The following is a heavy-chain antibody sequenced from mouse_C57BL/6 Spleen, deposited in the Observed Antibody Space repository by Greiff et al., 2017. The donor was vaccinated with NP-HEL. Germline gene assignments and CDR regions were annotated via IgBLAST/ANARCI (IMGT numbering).Heavy chain of an antibody. D-gene: IGHD1-1*01. CDR1: GYAFSSSW. Sequence: QVQLQQSGPELVKPGASVKISCKASGYAFSSSWMNWVKQRPGKGLEWIGRIYPGDGDTNYNGKFKGKATLTADKSSSTAYMQLSSLTSEDSAVYCCARGITTVVGYYFDYWGQGTTLTVSS. CDR3: ARGITTVVGYYFDY. V-gene: IGHV1-82*01. CDR2: IYPGDGDT. J-gene: IGHJ2*01.